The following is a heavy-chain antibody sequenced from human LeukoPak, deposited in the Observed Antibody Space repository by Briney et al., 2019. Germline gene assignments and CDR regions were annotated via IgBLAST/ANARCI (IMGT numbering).Heavy chain of an antibody. CDR1: GGSFNGYY. J-gene: IGHJ4*02. Sequence: SETMSLTSAVYGGSFNGYYWSWIRKPPGKGLEWIGEINHSGSTNYNPSLKSRVTISVDTSKNQFSLKLSSVTAADTAVYYCARDSSGWYFYWGQGTLVTVSS. CDR2: INHSGST. D-gene: IGHD6-19*01. CDR3: ARDSSGWYFY. V-gene: IGHV4-34*01.